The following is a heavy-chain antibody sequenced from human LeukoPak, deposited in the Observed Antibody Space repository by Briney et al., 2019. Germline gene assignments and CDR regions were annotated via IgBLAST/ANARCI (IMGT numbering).Heavy chain of an antibody. CDR1: GGSFSGYY. V-gene: IGHV4-59*01. CDR2: IYYSGST. J-gene: IGHJ4*02. Sequence: PSETLSLTCAVYGGSFSGYYWSWIRQPPGKRLEWIGYIYYSGSTNYNPSLKSRVTISVDMFKNQFSLKLSSVTAADTAVYYCARDSGYDSFDYWGQGTLVTVSS. CDR3: ARDSGYDSFDY. D-gene: IGHD5-12*01.